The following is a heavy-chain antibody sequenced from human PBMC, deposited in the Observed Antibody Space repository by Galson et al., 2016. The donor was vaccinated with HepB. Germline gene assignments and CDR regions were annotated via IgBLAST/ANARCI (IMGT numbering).Heavy chain of an antibody. CDR1: GFTFTSYT. CDR3: ARADSVFDY. CDR2: ISNSSTYV. D-gene: IGHD2-15*01. Sequence: SLRLSCAASGFTFTSYTMNWVRQAPGKGLEWVSSISNSSTYVYYADSVKGRFTISRDNAKNSLYLQMNSLRAEDTAVYYCARADSVFDYWGQGTLVTVSS. J-gene: IGHJ4*02. V-gene: IGHV3-21*01.